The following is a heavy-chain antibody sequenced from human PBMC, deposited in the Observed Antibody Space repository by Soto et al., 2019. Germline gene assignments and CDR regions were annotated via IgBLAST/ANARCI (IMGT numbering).Heavy chain of an antibody. D-gene: IGHD6-13*01. V-gene: IGHV1-69*02. J-gene: IGHJ3*02. CDR1: GGTFSTYT. CDR2: IIPMLDIT. Sequence: QVQLVQSGAEVKKPGSSVKVSCKASGGTFSTYTIIRVRQAPGQGLEWMGRIIPMLDITNNAQRFQGRVTIPADKSTSTAYLELSSLRSEDTAVYYCTLGSWSAETFDIWGRGTMVTVSS. CDR3: TLGSWSAETFDI.